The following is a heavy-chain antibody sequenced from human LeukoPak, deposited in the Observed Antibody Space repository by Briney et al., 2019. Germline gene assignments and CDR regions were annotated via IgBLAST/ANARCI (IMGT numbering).Heavy chain of an antibody. V-gene: IGHV4-61*02. CDR3: AREGYYGSGSYPDY. CDR1: GGSISSGSYY. D-gene: IGHD3-10*01. Sequence: SETLSPTCTVSGGSISSGSYYWSWIRQPAGKGLEWIGRIYTSGSTNYNPSLKSRVTISVDTSKNQFSLKLSSVTAADTAVYYCAREGYYGSGSYPDYWGQGTLVTVSS. CDR2: IYTSGST. J-gene: IGHJ4*02.